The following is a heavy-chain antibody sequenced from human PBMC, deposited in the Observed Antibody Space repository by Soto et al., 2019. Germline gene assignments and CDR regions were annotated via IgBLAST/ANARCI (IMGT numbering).Heavy chain of an antibody. CDR1: GFTFSSYA. CDR3: AALEWLQFEDY. CDR2: ISYDGSNK. D-gene: IGHD5-12*01. Sequence: QVQLVESGGGVVQPGRSLRLSCAASGFTFSSYAMHWVRQAPGKGLEWVAGISYDGSNKYYADSVKGRFTISRDNSRNTLYLQMISLRAEDTAVYYCAALEWLQFEDYWGQGRLVTVSS. J-gene: IGHJ4*02. V-gene: IGHV3-30-3*01.